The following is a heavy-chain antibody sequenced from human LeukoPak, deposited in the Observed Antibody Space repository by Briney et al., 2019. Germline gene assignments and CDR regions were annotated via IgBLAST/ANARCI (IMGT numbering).Heavy chain of an antibody. V-gene: IGHV4-59*08. Sequence: SEPLSLTCTVSGGSISTYYGSWIRQPRGKGLEWIGNIYYSGSTAYHPSLKSRVAISVDTSKNQFSLMLTAVTAADTAVYYCARHRYSSAWSVVDYWGQGTLVTVSS. D-gene: IGHD6-19*01. CDR3: ARHRYSSAWSVVDY. J-gene: IGHJ4*02. CDR2: IYYSGST. CDR1: GGSISTYY.